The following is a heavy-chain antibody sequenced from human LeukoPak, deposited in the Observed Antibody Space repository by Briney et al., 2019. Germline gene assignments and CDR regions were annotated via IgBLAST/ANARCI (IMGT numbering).Heavy chain of an antibody. J-gene: IGHJ6*04. CDR1: GGSISSYY. V-gene: IGHV4-59*01. CDR2: IYYSGST. D-gene: IGHD5-12*01. Sequence: SETLSPTCTVSGGSISSYYWSWIRQPPGKGLEWIGYIYYSGSTNYNPSLKSRVTISVDKSKNHFSLKLSSVTAADTAVYYCARMTYDPHGVDVWGKGTTVTVSS. CDR3: ARMTYDPHGVDV.